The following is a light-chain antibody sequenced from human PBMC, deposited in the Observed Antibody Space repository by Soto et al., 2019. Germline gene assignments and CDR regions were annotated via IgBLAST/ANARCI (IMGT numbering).Light chain of an antibody. CDR2: EVS. CDR3: CSYAGNMKLM. V-gene: IGLV2-23*02. Sequence: QSVLTQPASVSGSPGQSITISCTGSITDVGSYSLVSWYQQHPGKVPKLMIYEVSERPSGVSSRFSGSKSGNTASLTISGLQAEDEADYYCCSYAGNMKLMFGGGTKVTVL. CDR1: ITDVGSYSL. J-gene: IGLJ3*02.